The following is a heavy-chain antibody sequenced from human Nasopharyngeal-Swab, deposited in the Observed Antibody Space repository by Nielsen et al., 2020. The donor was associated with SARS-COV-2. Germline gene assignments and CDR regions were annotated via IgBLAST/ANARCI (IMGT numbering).Heavy chain of an antibody. J-gene: IGHJ4*02. Sequence: EPLRLSCKGSGHSFTSYWIGWVRQMPGNGLEWMGIIHPGDSDTRYSPSFQGQVTTSADKSTPPAYLQWSSLKASDTAMYYCAGPGLTGSSGWLFDYWGQGTLVTVSS. CDR1: GHSFTSYW. CDR2: IHPGDSDT. CDR3: AGPGLTGSSGWLFDY. D-gene: IGHD6-19*01. V-gene: IGHV5-51*01.